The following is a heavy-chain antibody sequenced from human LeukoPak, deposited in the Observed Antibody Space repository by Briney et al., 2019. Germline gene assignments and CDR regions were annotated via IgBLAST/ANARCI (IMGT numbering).Heavy chain of an antibody. J-gene: IGHJ4*02. D-gene: IGHD3-10*01. CDR2: IKQDGSEK. CDR1: GFTFSTYR. V-gene: IGHV3-7*05. Sequence: GGSLRLSCAASGFTFSTYRITWVRQAPGKGLEWVANIKQDGSEKYYVDSVRGRFTISRDNAKNSLYLQMNSLRAEDTAVYYCARAIYGSGSHLDYWGQGTLVTVSS. CDR3: ARAIYGSGSHLDY.